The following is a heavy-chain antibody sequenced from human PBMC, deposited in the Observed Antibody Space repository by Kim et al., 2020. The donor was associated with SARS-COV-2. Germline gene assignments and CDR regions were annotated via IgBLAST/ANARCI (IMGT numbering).Heavy chain of an antibody. D-gene: IGHD1-26*01. J-gene: IGHJ4*02. CDR3: ARQGSYLTPFDY. CDR2: IYYSGST. V-gene: IGHV4-39*01. CDR1: GGSISSSSYY. Sequence: SETLSLTCTVSGGSISSSSYYWGWIRQPPGKGLEWIGSIYYSGSTYYNPSLKSRVTISVDTSKNQFSLKLSSVTAADTAVYYCARQGSYLTPFDYWGQGTLVTVSS.